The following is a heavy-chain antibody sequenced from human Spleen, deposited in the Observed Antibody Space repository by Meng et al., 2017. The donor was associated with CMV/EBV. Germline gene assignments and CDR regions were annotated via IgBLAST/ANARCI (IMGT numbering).Heavy chain of an antibody. CDR1: GFTFSDYF. J-gene: IGHJ3*02. CDR3: ARVNIVVVVAATGFDI. V-gene: IGHV3-30*02. CDR2: IRYDGSNK. Sequence: GESLKISCAASGFTFSDYFMSWIRQAPGKGLEWVAFIRYDGSNKYYADSVKGRFTISRDNSKNTLYLQMNSLRAEDTAVYYCARVNIVVVVAATGFDIWGQGTMVTVSS. D-gene: IGHD2-15*01.